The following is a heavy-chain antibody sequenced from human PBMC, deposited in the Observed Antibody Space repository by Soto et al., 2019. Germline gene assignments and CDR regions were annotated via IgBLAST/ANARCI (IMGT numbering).Heavy chain of an antibody. V-gene: IGHV3-23*01. CDR3: AKGKSSNYVSHAFDV. J-gene: IGHJ3*01. D-gene: IGHD3-10*02. Sequence: EVQVLESGGGLVQPGGSLRLSCAASGFNFNTYAMSWVRQAPGKGLEWVSGISGGGGSIHYVDYVKGRFTISRDNSKNTLYLQMNSLRGEDTAVYYCAKGKSSNYVSHAFDVWGQGTMVTVSS. CDR2: ISGGGGSI. CDR1: GFNFNTYA.